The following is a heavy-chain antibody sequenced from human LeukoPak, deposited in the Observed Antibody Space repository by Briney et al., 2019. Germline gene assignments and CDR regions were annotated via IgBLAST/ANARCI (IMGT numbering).Heavy chain of an antibody. V-gene: IGHV4-59*08. D-gene: IGHD2-15*01. Sequence: PSETLSLTCTASGGSINSYYWSWIRQPPGKGLEWIGYIYYSGSTNYNPSLKSRVTISVDTSKNQFSLKLSSVTAADTAVYYCARYPIVVVVAATPGHAFDIWGQETMVTVSS. CDR1: GGSINSYY. CDR3: ARYPIVVVVAATPGHAFDI. J-gene: IGHJ3*02. CDR2: IYYSGST.